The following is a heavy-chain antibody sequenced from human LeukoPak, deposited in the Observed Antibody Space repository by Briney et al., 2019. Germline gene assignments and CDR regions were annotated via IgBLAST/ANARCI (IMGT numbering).Heavy chain of an antibody. J-gene: IGHJ4*02. CDR3: ARLATYYDPFDS. CDR2: INSDGSTT. V-gene: IGHV3-74*01. D-gene: IGHD3-16*01. Sequence: GGSLRLSCAASGLTSSSHWIHWVRHAPGKGMVWVSRINSDGSTTSYADSVKGRFTISRDNAKNTVYLQMDSLRAEDTAVYYCARLATYYDPFDSWGQGTLVTVSS. CDR1: GLTSSSHW.